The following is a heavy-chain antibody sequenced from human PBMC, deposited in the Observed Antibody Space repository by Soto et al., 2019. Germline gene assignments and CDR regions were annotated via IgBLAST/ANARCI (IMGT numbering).Heavy chain of an antibody. CDR3: ERSVGWYAIGY. J-gene: IGHJ4*02. V-gene: IGHV4-4*02. CDR2: ISHIGSV. Sequence: QVLLQESGPGLVQPSGTLSLSCVVSGVSISSNYYWGWVRQPPGKGLEWLGDISHIGSVNYNPSLTSRVTTSMDKSQNQFSLKVNPVTDADTAVYYAERSVGWYAIGYWGQGTLVIVSS. CDR1: GVSISSNYY. D-gene: IGHD6-19*01.